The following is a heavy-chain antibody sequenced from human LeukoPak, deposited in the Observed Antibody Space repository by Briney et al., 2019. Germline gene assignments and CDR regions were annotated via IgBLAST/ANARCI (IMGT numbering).Heavy chain of an antibody. Sequence: SVKVSCKASGGTFSSYAISWVRQAPGQGLEWMGGIIPIFGTANYAQKFQGRVTITADESTSTAYMELSSLRAEDTAVYYCARFTRGYSYGYSYYYYMDVWGKGTTVTISS. CDR3: ARFTRGYSYGYSYYYYMDV. D-gene: IGHD5-18*01. CDR1: GGTFSSYA. J-gene: IGHJ6*03. CDR2: IIPIFGTA. V-gene: IGHV1-69*13.